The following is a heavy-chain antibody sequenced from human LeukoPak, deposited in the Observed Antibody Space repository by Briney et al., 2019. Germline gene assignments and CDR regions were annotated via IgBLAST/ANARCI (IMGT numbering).Heavy chain of an antibody. CDR1: GFTFSSYG. CDR2: ISSTSGTA. D-gene: IGHD2-15*01. CDR3: AKNGDRGAYCSGGSCYPYYYYNMDV. V-gene: IGHV3-23*01. J-gene: IGHJ6*03. Sequence: GGSLRLSCAASGFTFSSYGMSWVRQAPGKGLEWVSAISSTSGTAYYADSVKGRFTISRDNSKNTLYLQMNSLRAEDTAIYYCAKNGDRGAYCSGGSCYPYYYYNMDVWGKGTTVTISS.